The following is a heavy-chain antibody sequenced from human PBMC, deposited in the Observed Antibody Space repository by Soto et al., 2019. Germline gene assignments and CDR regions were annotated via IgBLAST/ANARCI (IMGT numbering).Heavy chain of an antibody. Sequence: PSETRSLTRAVYCGSFSAYYWSWIRQPPGKGLEWIGEINHSGGTSYNPSLKSRVTISVDTSKLQFSLKLTSVTAADRAVYYCARGSVDTVDSSGFSEYWGQGTPDNVSS. V-gene: IGHV4-34*01. CDR1: CGSFSAYY. CDR2: INHSGGT. CDR3: ARGSVDTVDSSGFSEY. J-gene: IGHJ4*02. D-gene: IGHD3-22*01.